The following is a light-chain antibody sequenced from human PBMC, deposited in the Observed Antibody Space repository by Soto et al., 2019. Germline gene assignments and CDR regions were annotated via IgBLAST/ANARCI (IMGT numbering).Light chain of an antibody. CDR1: ENIYRY. CDR2: AAS. Sequence: DIQMTQSPSSLSASVGDRITITCRANENIYRYLNWYQQKSGQAPKLLIFAASSLQSGVPSRFSGSGSGTDFTLTISSLQPEDFGNYFCQQSYSYPRTFGQGTKVDIK. CDR3: QQSYSYPRT. J-gene: IGKJ1*01. V-gene: IGKV1-39*01.